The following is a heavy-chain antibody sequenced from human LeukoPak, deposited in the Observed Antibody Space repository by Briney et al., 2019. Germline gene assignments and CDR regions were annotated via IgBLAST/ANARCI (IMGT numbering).Heavy chain of an antibody. J-gene: IGHJ4*02. V-gene: IGHV5-51*01. Sequence: GESLKISCKGSGYTFTNYWIAWVRQMPGKGLEWMGIIYAGDSDTRYSPSFQGQVTISADRSISTAYLQWSSLKASDTAMYYCARRVDSGFSFDFWGQGTLVTVSS. CDR1: GYTFTNYW. CDR3: ARRVDSGFSFDF. D-gene: IGHD3-22*01. CDR2: IYAGDSDT.